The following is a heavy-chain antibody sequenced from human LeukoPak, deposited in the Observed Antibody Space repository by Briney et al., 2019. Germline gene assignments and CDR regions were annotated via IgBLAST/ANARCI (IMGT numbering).Heavy chain of an antibody. D-gene: IGHD3-10*01. CDR3: ARDKYYYGSETYYFDY. Sequence: SETLSLTCTVSGGSISSYYWSWIRQPPGKGLEWIGYIYYSGSTNYKPSLKSRVTMSVDTSKNQFSLKLSSVTAADTAVYYCARDKYYYGSETYYFDYWGQGTLVTVSS. CDR1: GGSISSYY. V-gene: IGHV4-59*12. CDR2: IYYSGST. J-gene: IGHJ4*02.